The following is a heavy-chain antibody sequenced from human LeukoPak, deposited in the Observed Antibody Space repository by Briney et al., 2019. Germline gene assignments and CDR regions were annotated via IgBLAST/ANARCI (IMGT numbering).Heavy chain of an antibody. CDR3: AKAGVLLWFGELSPHDYFDY. J-gene: IGHJ4*02. D-gene: IGHD3-10*01. CDR1: GFTLSSYA. CDR2: ISGSGGST. Sequence: GGSLRLSCAASGFTLSSYAMSWVRQAPGKGLEWVSAISGSGGSTYYADSVKGRFTISRDNSKNTLYLQMNSLRAEDTAVYYCAKAGVLLWFGELSPHDYFDYWGQGTLVTVSS. V-gene: IGHV3-23*01.